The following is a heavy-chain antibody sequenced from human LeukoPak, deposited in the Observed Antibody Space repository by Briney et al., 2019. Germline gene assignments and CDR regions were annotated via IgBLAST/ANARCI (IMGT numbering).Heavy chain of an antibody. CDR2: IKSKANNYAT. CDR3: TANGDSDY. CDR1: GFTFDDYG. V-gene: IGHV3-73*01. D-gene: IGHD4-17*01. J-gene: IGHJ4*02. Sequence: GGSLRLSCAASGFTFDDYGMSWVRQAPGKGLEWVGRIKSKANNYATAYAASVKGRFIISRDDSKNTAYLQMNSLKTEDTALYYCTANGDSDYWGQGTLVTVSS.